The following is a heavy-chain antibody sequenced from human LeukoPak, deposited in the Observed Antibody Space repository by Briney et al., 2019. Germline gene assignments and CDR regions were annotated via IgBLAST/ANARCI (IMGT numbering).Heavy chain of an antibody. CDR3: AKDLSSAITSALVLDV. D-gene: IGHD3-22*01. CDR1: GFTFDDYA. Sequence: GGSLRLSCKVSGFTFDDYAMHWVRQVPGKGLEWVSGITWNRDNIGYRDSVKGRFTVSRDNVKNILYLQMKSLRPEDTALYYCAKDLSSAITSALVLDVWGQGTTVIVSS. V-gene: IGHV3-9*01. CDR2: ITWNRDNI. J-gene: IGHJ6*02.